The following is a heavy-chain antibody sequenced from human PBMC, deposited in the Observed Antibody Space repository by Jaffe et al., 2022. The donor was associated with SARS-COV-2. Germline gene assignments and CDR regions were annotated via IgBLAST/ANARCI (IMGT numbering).Heavy chain of an antibody. V-gene: IGHV3-30*03. Sequence: QVQLVESGGGVVQPGRSLRLSCAASGFTFSSYGMHWVRQAPGKGLEWVAVISYDGSNKYYADSVKGRFTISRDNSKNTLYLQMNSLRAEDTAVYYCSGTSISRMPTAGPLDYYYGMDVWGQGTTVTVSS. J-gene: IGHJ6*02. D-gene: IGHD2-2*01. CDR2: ISYDGSNK. CDR3: SGTSISRMPTAGPLDYYYGMDV. CDR1: GFTFSSYG.